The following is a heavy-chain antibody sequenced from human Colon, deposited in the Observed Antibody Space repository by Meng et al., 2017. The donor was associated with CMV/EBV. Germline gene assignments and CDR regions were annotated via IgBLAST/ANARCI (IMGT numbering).Heavy chain of an antibody. J-gene: IGHJ5*02. Sequence: SGDTFTRHFVHWVRQAPGQGLEWMGIINPNGGWTSSADIFQGRLTVTRDTSTNTVYMELSSLTPEDTAIYYCARDHSDNDDRWWLDPWGQGTLVTVSS. D-gene: IGHD2-8*01. CDR1: GDTFTRHF. CDR3: ARDHSDNDDRWWLDP. V-gene: IGHV1-46*01. CDR2: INPNGGWT.